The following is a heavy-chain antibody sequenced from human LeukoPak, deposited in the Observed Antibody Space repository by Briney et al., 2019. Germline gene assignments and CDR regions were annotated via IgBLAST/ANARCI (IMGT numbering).Heavy chain of an antibody. J-gene: IGHJ6*02. CDR3: ARLPGNYGMDV. CDR2: IYYSGST. Sequence: SETLSLTCTVSGGSISSSSYYWGWIRQPPGKGLEWIGYIYYSGSTNYNPSLKSRVTISVDTSKNQFSLKLSSVTAADTAVYYCARLPGNYGMDVWGQGTTVTVSS. V-gene: IGHV4-61*05. CDR1: GGSISSSSYY.